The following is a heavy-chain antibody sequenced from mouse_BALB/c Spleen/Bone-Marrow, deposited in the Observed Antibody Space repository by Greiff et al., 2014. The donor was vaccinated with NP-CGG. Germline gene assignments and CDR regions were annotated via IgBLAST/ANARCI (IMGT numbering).Heavy chain of an antibody. CDR3: ARAITDAMDY. J-gene: IGHJ4*01. Sequence: VQVVESGDELVRPGTSVKVSCKGSGYAFTNYLIEWVKQRPGQGLEWIGVINSGSGGTKYNEKFKGKATLTADKSSSTAYMQLSSLTSDDSAVYFCARAITDAMDYWGQGTSVTVSS. CDR1: GYAFTNYL. V-gene: IGHV1-54*01. D-gene: IGHD2-4*01. CDR2: INSGSGGT.